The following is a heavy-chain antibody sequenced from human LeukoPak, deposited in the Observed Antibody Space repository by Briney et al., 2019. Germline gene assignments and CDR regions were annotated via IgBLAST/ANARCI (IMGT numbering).Heavy chain of an antibody. D-gene: IGHD6-6*01. CDR3: ARGPRGFGSSPRGAFDI. J-gene: IGHJ3*02. CDR2: ISSSSSYI. CDR1: GFTFSSYS. Sequence: GGSLRLSCAASGFTFSSYSMNWVRQAPGKGLEWVSSISSSSSYIYYADSVKGRFTISRDNAKNSLYLQMNSLRAEDTAVYYCARGPRGFGSSPRGAFDIWGQGTMVTVSS. V-gene: IGHV3-21*01.